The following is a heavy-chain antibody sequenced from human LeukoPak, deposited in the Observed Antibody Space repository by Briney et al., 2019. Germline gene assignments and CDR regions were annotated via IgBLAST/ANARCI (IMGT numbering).Heavy chain of an antibody. CDR2: ISPYNGNT. D-gene: IGHD2-2*02. Sequence: ASMKVSCKASGYTFTSYGISWVRQAPGQGLEWMGWISPYNGNTKYAQKVQGRVTLTTDTSTSTAYMELRSLRSDDTAVYYCARDGESRFYTYYYYMDVWGKGTTVTVSS. CDR3: ARDGESRFYTYYYYMDV. CDR1: GYTFTSYG. J-gene: IGHJ6*03. V-gene: IGHV1-18*01.